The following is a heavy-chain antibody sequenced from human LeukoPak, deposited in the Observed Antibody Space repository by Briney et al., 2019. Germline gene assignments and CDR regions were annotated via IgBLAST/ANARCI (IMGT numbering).Heavy chain of an antibody. CDR3: ARTDGNSFYPYYYMDV. Sequence: PSETLSLTCSVSGDSISSYYWSWIRQPPGKGLEWIGYIYYTGSTNYNPSFKSRVTISVDTSKNQFSLKTNSVTAADTALYYCARTDGNSFYPYYYMDVWGKGTTVTVSS. CDR2: IYYTGST. V-gene: IGHV4-59*01. D-gene: IGHD3-16*02. J-gene: IGHJ6*03. CDR1: GDSISSYY.